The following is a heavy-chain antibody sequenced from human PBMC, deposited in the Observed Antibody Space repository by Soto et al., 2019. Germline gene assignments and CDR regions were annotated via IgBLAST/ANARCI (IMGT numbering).Heavy chain of an antibody. CDR1: GGSISGYY. J-gene: IGHJ4*02. CDR3: ARDSAVGSSKRGFEY. CDR2: ISNNGNT. D-gene: IGHD2-2*01. V-gene: IGHV4-59*01. Sequence: VQLQESGPRLVRPSETLSLSCTVSGGSISGYYWNWIRQPPGRGLELIGYISNNGNTNYNPSLKSRVSISVDTSKNQVSLNLRAVTAEDTALYYCARDSAVGSSKRGFEYWGQGTLVTVSS.